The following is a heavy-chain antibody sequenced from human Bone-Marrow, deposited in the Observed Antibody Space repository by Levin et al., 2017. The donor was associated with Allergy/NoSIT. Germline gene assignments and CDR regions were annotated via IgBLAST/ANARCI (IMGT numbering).Heavy chain of an antibody. D-gene: IGHD7-27*01. J-gene: IGHJ4*02. V-gene: IGHV3-74*01. CDR3: VRDGELFPFDY. Sequence: GGSLRLSCAGSGFTFSSFWMSWVRQAPGKGLVWVATINSDGSRRNYADSVKDRFIIYRDNAKSTVHLAMDSLSAEDTAVYFCVRDGELFPFDYWGQGTAVTVSS. CDR1: GFTFSSFW. CDR2: INSDGSRR.